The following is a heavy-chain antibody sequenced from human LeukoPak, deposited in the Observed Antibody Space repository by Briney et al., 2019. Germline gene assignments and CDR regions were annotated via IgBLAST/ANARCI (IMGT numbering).Heavy chain of an antibody. V-gene: IGHV4-34*01. Sequence: SETLSLTCAVYGGSFSGYYWSWIRQPPGKGLEWIGEINHSGSTNYNPSLKSRVTISVDTSKNQFSLKLSSVTAADTAVYYCARGVATIAFHDYWGQGTLVTVSS. CDR3: ARGVATIAFHDY. D-gene: IGHD5-12*01. J-gene: IGHJ4*02. CDR1: GGSFSGYY. CDR2: INHSGST.